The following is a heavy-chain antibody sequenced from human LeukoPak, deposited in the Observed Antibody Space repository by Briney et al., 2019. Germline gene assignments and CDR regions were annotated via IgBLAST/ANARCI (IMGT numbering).Heavy chain of an antibody. J-gene: IGHJ6*02. CDR3: ARDRVDDFWSGYGSLYYGMDV. Sequence: ASVKVSCKASGYTSTSYAMHWVRQAPGQRLEWMGWINAGDGNTKYSQKFQGRVTITRDTSASTAYMELSSLRSEDTAVYYCARDRVDDFWSGYGSLYYGMDVWGQGTTVTVSS. D-gene: IGHD3-3*01. CDR2: INAGDGNT. CDR1: GYTSTSYA. V-gene: IGHV1-3*01.